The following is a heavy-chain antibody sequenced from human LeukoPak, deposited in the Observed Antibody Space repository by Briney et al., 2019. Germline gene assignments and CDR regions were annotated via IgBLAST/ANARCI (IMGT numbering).Heavy chain of an antibody. D-gene: IGHD6-13*01. J-gene: IGHJ6*03. CDR1: GGSFSGYY. Sequence: KPSETLSLTCVVYGGSFSGYYWSWIRQPPGKGLEWIGEINHSGSTNYNPSLKSRVIISVDMSKNQFSLKLSSGTAADTAVYYCARVPSSSWDLYYYMDVWGKGTTVTVSS. CDR3: ARVPSSSWDLYYYMDV. V-gene: IGHV4-34*01. CDR2: INHSGST.